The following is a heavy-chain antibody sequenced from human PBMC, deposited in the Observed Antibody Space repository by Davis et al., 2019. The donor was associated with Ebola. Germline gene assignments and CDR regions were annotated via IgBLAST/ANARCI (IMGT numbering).Heavy chain of an antibody. D-gene: IGHD6-13*01. CDR3: AKGLYSLMDV. CDR2: IAGTSDNT. J-gene: IGHJ6*04. V-gene: IGHV3-23*01. Sequence: GESLKISCAASGFTFTDYYMGWIRQAPGKGLEWVSAIAGTSDNTYFADSVKGRFTISRDNSKNTLYLHMNTLRSDDTAVYFCAKGLYSLMDVWGKGTTVTVSA. CDR1: GFTFTDYY.